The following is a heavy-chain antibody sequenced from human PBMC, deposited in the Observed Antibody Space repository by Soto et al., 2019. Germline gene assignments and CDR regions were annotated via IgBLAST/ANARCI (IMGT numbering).Heavy chain of an antibody. Sequence: SVKVSCKASGGTFSSYAISWVRWAPGQGLEWMGGIIPIFGTANYAQKFQGRVTITADKSTSTAYMELSSLRSEDTAVYYCASSGYCSSTSCYSRHWYFDLWGRGTLVTVS. CDR2: IIPIFGTA. CDR1: GGTFSSYA. D-gene: IGHD2-2*01. J-gene: IGHJ2*01. CDR3: ASSGYCSSTSCYSRHWYFDL. V-gene: IGHV1-69*06.